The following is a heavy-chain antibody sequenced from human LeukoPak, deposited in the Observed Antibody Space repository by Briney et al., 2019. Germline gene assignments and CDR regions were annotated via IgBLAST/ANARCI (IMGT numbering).Heavy chain of an antibody. Sequence: PGGSLRLSCAASGFTFSDYYMSWIRQAPGKGLEWVSYISSSGSTIYYADSVKGRFTISRDNSKNTLYLQMNSLRAEDTAVYYCAKATAVANYYYYYGMDVWGQGTTVTVSS. D-gene: IGHD6-19*01. CDR3: AKATAVANYYYYYGMDV. V-gene: IGHV3-11*01. J-gene: IGHJ6*02. CDR1: GFTFSDYY. CDR2: ISSSGSTI.